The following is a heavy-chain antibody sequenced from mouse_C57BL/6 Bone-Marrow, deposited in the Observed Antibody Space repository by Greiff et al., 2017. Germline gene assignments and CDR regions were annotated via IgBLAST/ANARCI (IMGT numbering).Heavy chain of an antibody. CDR3: ASGWFAY. CDR2: ISYDGSN. J-gene: IGHJ3*01. V-gene: IGHV3-6*01. Sequence: EVQLQQSGPGLVKPSQSLSLTCSVTGYSITSGYYWNWIRQFSGNKLEWMGYISYDGSNNYNPSLKNRISITRDTSKNQFFLKLNSVTTEDTATYYCASGWFAYWGQGTLVTVSA. CDR1: GYSITSGYY.